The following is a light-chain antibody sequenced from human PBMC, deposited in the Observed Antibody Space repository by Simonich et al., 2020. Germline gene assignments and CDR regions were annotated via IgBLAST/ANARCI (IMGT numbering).Light chain of an antibody. CDR2: AAS. CDR3: QQSYSTPWT. CDR1: QGISSY. V-gene: IGKV1-9*01. Sequence: DIQLTQSPSFLSASVGDRVTITCRASQGISSYLAWYQQKPGKAPKLLIYAASTLQSVVPSRFSGSGSGTEFTLTISSLQPEDFATYYCQQSYSTPWTFGQGTKVEIK. J-gene: IGKJ1*01.